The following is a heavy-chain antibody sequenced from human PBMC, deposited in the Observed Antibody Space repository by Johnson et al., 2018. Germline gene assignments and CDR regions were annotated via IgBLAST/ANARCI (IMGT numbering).Heavy chain of an antibody. Sequence: EVELGEGGGVVVQPGGSLRLWCAASGFTFDDYAMHWVRQAPGKCLEWVSLISWAGGSAYYADSVKGRFTISSDNSKNSLYLQMNSLRADDTALYYCAKDRESGGACFQHWGQGTLVTVSS. CDR1: GFTFDDYA. D-gene: IGHD1-26*01. J-gene: IGHJ1*01. CDR3: AKDRESGGACFQH. V-gene: IGHV3-43D*03. CDR2: ISWAGGSA.